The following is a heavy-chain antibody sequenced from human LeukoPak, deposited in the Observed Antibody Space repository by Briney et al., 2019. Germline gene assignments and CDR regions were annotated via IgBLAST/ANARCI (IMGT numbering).Heavy chain of an antibody. CDR1: GFSLTTSGMC. Sequence: SGPTLVHPTQTLTVTCTFSGFSLTTSGMCVSWIRQPPGKALEWLALIDWDDDKSYSTSLKTRLTISRDTSRNQVVLTMTNMDPVDTATYYCARGSSHGFDYWGQGTLVTVSS. CDR2: IDWDDDK. V-gene: IGHV2-70*12. J-gene: IGHJ4*02. CDR3: ARGSSHGFDY.